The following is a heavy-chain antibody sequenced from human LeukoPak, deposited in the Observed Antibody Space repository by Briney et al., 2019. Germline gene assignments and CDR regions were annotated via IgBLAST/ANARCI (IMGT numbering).Heavy chain of an antibody. V-gene: IGHV1-2*02. D-gene: IGHD3-10*01. J-gene: IGHJ3*02. Sequence: ASVKVSCKASGHTFTGYYMHWVRQAPGQGLEWMGWINPKSGGTNYAQKFQGRVTMTRDTSISTAYMEMSRLRSDDTAVYYCARNLWFGESSDAFDMWGQGTMVTVSS. CDR3: ARNLWFGESSDAFDM. CDR1: GHTFTGYY. CDR2: INPKSGGT.